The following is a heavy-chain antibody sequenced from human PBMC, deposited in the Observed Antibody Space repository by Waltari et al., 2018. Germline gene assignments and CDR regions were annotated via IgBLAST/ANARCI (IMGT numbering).Heavy chain of an antibody. CDR1: GFTFSSYA. V-gene: IGHV1-69*01. J-gene: IGHJ1*01. CDR3: AVGLYCSGGSCYPEYFQH. Sequence: VQLLESGGGLVQPGGSLRLSCAASGFTFSSYAMSWLRQAPGQGLEWMGGIIPIFGTANYAQKFQGRVTITTDESTSTAYMELSSLRSEDTAVYYCAVGLYCSGGSCYPEYFQHWGQGTLVTVSS. CDR2: IIPIFGTA. D-gene: IGHD2-15*01.